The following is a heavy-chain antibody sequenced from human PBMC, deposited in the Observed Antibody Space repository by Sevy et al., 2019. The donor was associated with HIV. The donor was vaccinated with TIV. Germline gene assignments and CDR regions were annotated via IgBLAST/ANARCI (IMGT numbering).Heavy chain of an antibody. CDR3: WVKGDFTISGENAKNSRYLQMNSLGDEETAVYYCARDLSRRFGESMVNWFDP. J-gene: IGHJ5*02. CDR2: ISSSSSTI. CDR1: GFTFSSYS. Sequence: GGSLRLSCAASGFTFSSYSMNWVRQAPGKGLEWVSYISSSSSTIYYADSVKGRFTISRDNAKNSLYLQMNSLRDVDPLHKAAWVKGDFTISGENAKNSRYLQMNSLGDEETAVYYCARDLSRRFGESMVNWFDPWGQGTLVTVSS. V-gene: IGHV3-48*02. D-gene: IGHD3-10*01.